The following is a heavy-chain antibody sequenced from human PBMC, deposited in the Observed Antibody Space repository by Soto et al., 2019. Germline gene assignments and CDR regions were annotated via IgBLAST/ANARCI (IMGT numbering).Heavy chain of an antibody. D-gene: IGHD2-2*01. CDR2: ISAYNGNT. CDR1: GYTFTSYG. V-gene: IGHV1-18*01. J-gene: IGHJ6*02. Sequence: ASVKVSCKASGYTFTSYGISWVRQAPGQGLEWMGWISAYNGNTNYAQKLQGRVTMTTDTSTSTAYMELRSLRSDDTAVYYCARANQLLNYYYYGMDVWGQGTTVTVSS. CDR3: ARANQLLNYYYYGMDV.